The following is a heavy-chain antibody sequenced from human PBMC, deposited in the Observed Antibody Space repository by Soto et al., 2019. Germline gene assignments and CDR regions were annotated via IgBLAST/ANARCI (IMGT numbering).Heavy chain of an antibody. D-gene: IGHD5-18*01. Sequence: EVQLVESGGGLVQPGGSLRLSFAASGFTFSSYAMHWVRQAPGKGLEYVSAISSNGGSTYYANSVKGRFTISRDNSKNTLYLQMGSLRAEDMAVYYCARYGYSYGYDYWGQGTLVTVSS. CDR2: ISSNGGST. CDR1: GFTFSSYA. CDR3: ARYGYSYGYDY. V-gene: IGHV3-64*01. J-gene: IGHJ4*02.